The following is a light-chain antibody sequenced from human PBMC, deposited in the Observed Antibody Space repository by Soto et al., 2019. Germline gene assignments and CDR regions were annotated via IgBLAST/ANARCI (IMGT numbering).Light chain of an antibody. CDR3: SSFVGAPVI. CDR2: EVN. V-gene: IGLV2-8*01. Sequence: QSALTQPPSASGSPGQSVTIPCAGTSTDVGEYNYVSWYQQHPGKVPKLIIFEVNKRPSGVPDRFSGSKSGDTASLTVSGLQAEDEADYYCSSFVGAPVIFGGGTKVTV. J-gene: IGLJ2*01. CDR1: STDVGEYNY.